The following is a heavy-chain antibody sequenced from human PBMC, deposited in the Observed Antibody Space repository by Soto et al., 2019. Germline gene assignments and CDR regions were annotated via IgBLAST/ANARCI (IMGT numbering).Heavy chain of an antibody. CDR2: IYYSGST. CDR3: AREKAYYGSGSYYKPGWFDP. J-gene: IGHJ5*02. V-gene: IGHV4-61*01. Sequence: SETLSLTCTVSGGSVSSGSYYWSWIRQPPGKGLEWIGYIYYSGSTNYNPSLKSRVTISVDTSKNQFSLKLSSVTAADTAVYYCAREKAYYGSGSYYKPGWFDPWGQGTLVTVSS. CDR1: GGSVSSGSYY. D-gene: IGHD3-10*01.